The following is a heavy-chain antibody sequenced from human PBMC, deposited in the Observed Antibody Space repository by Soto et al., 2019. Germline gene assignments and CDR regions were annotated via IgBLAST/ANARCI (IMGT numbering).Heavy chain of an antibody. CDR2: ISAYNGNT. D-gene: IGHD3-9*01. CDR3: AGRYHDILTGYYTWFDP. J-gene: IGHJ5*02. CDR1: GYSFSTYG. Sequence: ASVKVSCKASGYSFSTYGITWVRQAPGQGLEWMGWISAYNGNTNYAQKFQGRVTMTTDTSTSTAYMELRSLRSDDTAVYYCAGRYHDILTGYYTWFDPWG. V-gene: IGHV1-18*01.